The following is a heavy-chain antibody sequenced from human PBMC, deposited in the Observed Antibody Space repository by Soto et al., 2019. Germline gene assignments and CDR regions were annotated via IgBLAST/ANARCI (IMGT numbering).Heavy chain of an antibody. V-gene: IGHV3-11*05. CDR3: ARDIYDILTGENDAFDI. CDR1: GFTFSDYY. D-gene: IGHD3-9*01. J-gene: IGHJ3*02. CDR2: ISSSSSYT. Sequence: QVQPAESGGGLVKPGGSPRLSCAASGFTFSDYYMNWIRQAPGKGLEWVSYISSSSSYTNYADSVKGRFTISRDNAKNSLYLQMNSLRAEDTAVYYCARDIYDILTGENDAFDIWGQGTMVTVSS.